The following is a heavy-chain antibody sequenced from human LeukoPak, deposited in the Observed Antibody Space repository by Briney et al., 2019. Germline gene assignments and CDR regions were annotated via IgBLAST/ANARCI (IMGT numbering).Heavy chain of an antibody. CDR2: IYYSGST. CDR3: ARQVYSSGWYSGYWYFDL. CDR1: GGSISSGDYY. J-gene: IGHJ2*01. D-gene: IGHD6-19*01. Sequence: SETLSLTCTVSGGSISSGDYYWSWIRQPPGKGLEWIGYIYYSGSTYYNPSLKGRVTISVDTSKNQFSLKLSSVTAADTAVYYCARQVYSSGWYSGYWYFDLWGRGTLVTVSS. V-gene: IGHV4-30-4*01.